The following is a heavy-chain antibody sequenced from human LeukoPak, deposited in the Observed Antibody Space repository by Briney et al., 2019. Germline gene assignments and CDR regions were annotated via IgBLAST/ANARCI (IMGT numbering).Heavy chain of an antibody. D-gene: IGHD3-10*01. CDR3: ARTKGGSGSYDDY. CDR2: ISGSGGGA. V-gene: IGHV3-23*01. CDR1: GFTFNNYA. J-gene: IGHJ4*02. Sequence: PGGSLRLSCAASGFTFNNYAMDWVRQAPGKGLEWVSAISGSGGGAYYADSVKGRFTISRDNSKNTLYLQMISLRAEDTAVYYCARTKGGSGSYDDYWGQGTLVTVSS.